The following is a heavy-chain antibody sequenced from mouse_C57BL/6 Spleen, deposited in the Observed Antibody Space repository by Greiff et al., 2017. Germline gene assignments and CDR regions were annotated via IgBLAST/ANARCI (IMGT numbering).Heavy chain of an antibody. CDR1: GYTFTSYW. CDR2: INPSNGGT. J-gene: IGHJ2*01. Sequence: VQLQQPGTELVKPGASVKLSCKASGYTFTSYWMHWVKQRPGQGLEWIGNINPSNGGTNYNEKFKSKATLTVDKSSSTAYMQLSSLTSEDSAVYYCAREEVLLRREFDYWGQGTTLTVSS. V-gene: IGHV1-53*01. CDR3: AREEVLLRREFDY. D-gene: IGHD1-1*01.